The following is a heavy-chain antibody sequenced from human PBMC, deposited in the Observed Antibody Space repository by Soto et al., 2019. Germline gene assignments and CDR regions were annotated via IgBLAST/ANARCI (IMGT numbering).Heavy chain of an antibody. CDR2: IYYSGST. D-gene: IGHD5-18*01. V-gene: IGHV4-39*01. J-gene: IGHJ6*02. CDR1: GGSISSSSYY. Sequence: PSETLSLTCTVSGGSISSSSYYWGWIRQPPGKGLEWIGSIYYSGSTYYNPSLKSRVTISVDTSKNQLSLKLSSVTAADTAVYYCASQGYSYAYYYYYGMDVWGQGTTVTVSS. CDR3: ASQGYSYAYYYYYGMDV.